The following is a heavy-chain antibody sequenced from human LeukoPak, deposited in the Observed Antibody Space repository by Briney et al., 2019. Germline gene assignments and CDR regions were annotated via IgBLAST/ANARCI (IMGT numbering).Heavy chain of an antibody. CDR1: GGSISSYY. J-gene: IGHJ3*02. V-gene: IGHV4-4*07. CDR3: ARGGDDSDAFDI. Sequence: PSETLSLTCTVSGGSISSYYWSWIRQPAGKGLEWIGRIYTSGSTNYNPSLKSRVTLSVDTSKDQFSLKLSSVTAADTAVYYCARGGDDSDAFDIWGQGTMVTVSS. D-gene: IGHD3-16*01. CDR2: IYTSGST.